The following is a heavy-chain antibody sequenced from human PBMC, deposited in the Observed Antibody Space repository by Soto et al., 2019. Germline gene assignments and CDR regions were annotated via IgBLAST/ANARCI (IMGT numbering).Heavy chain of an antibody. V-gene: IGHV3-23*01. CDR3: AKESLITIFGVVTGDAFDI. CDR2: ISGSGGST. CDR1: GFTFSSYA. J-gene: IGHJ3*02. Sequence: GGSLRLSCAASGFTFSSYAMSWVRQAPGKGLEWVSAISGSGGSTYYADSVKGRFTISRDNSKNTLYLQMNSLRAEDTAVYYCAKESLITIFGVVTGDAFDIWGQGTMVTVSS. D-gene: IGHD3-3*01.